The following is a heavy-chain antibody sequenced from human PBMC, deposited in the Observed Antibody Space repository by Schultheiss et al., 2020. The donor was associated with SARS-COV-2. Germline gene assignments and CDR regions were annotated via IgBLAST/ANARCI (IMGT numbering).Heavy chain of an antibody. J-gene: IGHJ4*02. Sequence: GESLKISCKGSGYIFTTYWIGWVRQMPGKGLEWMGSIYPGDSDTRYSPSFQGQVTISADKSMSTAYLQWSSLKASDTAMYYCARHSDVYSGSYFDYWGQGTLVTVSS. D-gene: IGHD1-26*01. CDR1: GYIFTTYW. CDR2: IYPGDSDT. V-gene: IGHV5-51*01. CDR3: ARHSDVYSGSYFDY.